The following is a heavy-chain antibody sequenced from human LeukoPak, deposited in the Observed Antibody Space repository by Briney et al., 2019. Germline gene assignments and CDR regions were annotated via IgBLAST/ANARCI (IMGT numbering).Heavy chain of an antibody. CDR2: IYTSGST. V-gene: IGHV4-61*02. D-gene: IGHD4-17*01. Sequence: SQTLSLTCTVSGGSISSGSYYWSWLRQPAGKGLEWIGRIYTSGSTNYNPSLKSRVTISVDTSKNQFSLKLSSVTAADTAVYYCARDRRAPSTVTTPNAFDIWGQGTMVTVSS. J-gene: IGHJ3*02. CDR3: ARDRRAPSTVTTPNAFDI. CDR1: GGSISSGSYY.